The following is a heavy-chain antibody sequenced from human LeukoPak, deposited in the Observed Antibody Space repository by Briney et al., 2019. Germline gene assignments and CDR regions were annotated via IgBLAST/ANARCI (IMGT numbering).Heavy chain of an antibody. Sequence: PGGSLRLSCAASGFTFSSYWMHWVRQAPGKGLEWVSAISGSGGSTYHADSVKGRFTISRDNSKNTLYLQMDSLRAEDTAVYYCAKDEYYDSSGYSIFDYWGQGTLVTVSS. D-gene: IGHD3-22*01. J-gene: IGHJ4*02. V-gene: IGHV3-23*01. CDR3: AKDEYYDSSGYSIFDY. CDR1: GFTFSSYW. CDR2: ISGSGGST.